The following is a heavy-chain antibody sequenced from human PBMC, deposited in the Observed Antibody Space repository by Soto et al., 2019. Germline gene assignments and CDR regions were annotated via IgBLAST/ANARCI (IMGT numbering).Heavy chain of an antibody. CDR3: ARLSWDGSGSYYGHAYYYNGMDV. CDR2: INYSGST. V-gene: IGHV4-39*01. J-gene: IGHJ6*02. D-gene: IGHD3-10*01. CDR1: GGSISSSSYY. Sequence: SETLSLTCTVSGGSISSSSYYWGWIRQPPGKGLEWIGSINYSGSTYYNPSLKSRVTISVDTSKNQFSLKLSSVTAADTAVYYCARLSWDGSGSYYGHAYYYNGMDVWGQGTTVTVSS.